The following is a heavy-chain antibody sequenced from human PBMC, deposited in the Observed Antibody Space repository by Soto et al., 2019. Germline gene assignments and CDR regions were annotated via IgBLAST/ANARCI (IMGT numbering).Heavy chain of an antibody. CDR1: GGTFSSYA. D-gene: IGHD6-13*01. V-gene: IGHV1-69*13. J-gene: IGHJ5*02. CDR3: ARRSGELAAAGIRLDP. CDR2: IIPIFGTA. Sequence: SVKVSCKASGGTFSSYAISWVRQAPGQGLEWMGGIIPIFGTANYAQKFQGRVTITADESTSTAYMELSSLRSEDTAVYYCARRSGELAAAGIRLDPWGQGTLVTVYS.